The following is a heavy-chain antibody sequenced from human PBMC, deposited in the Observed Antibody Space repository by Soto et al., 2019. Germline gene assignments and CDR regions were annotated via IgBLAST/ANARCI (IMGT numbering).Heavy chain of an antibody. V-gene: IGHV3-23*01. CDR1: LFTFRNYD. J-gene: IGHJ4*02. D-gene: IGHD6-25*01. CDR2: ITSGGAGT. CDR3: ARQRANYFDY. Sequence: EVQLLASGGGLVQPGGALRLSCAASLFTFRNYDMIWVRQAPGKGLEWVSTITSGGAGTYYADSVKGRFTISRDNSKNTLYLQMNSLRAEDTAIYYCARQRANYFDYWGQGTLVTVSS.